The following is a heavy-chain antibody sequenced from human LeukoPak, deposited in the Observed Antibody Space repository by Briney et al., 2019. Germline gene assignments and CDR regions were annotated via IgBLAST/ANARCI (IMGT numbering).Heavy chain of an antibody. CDR3: ARDLHYYGSGSYSYWFDP. CDR2: NSAYNGNT. J-gene: IGHJ5*02. CDR1: GYTFTSYG. V-gene: IGHV1-18*01. Sequence: ASVKDSCKASGYTFTSYGISGVRQAPGQGLEWLGWNSAYNGNTNYAQKLQGRVTMTTDTSTSTAYMEMRSLRSDDTAVYYCARDLHYYGSGSYSYWFDPWGQGTLVTVSS. D-gene: IGHD3-10*01.